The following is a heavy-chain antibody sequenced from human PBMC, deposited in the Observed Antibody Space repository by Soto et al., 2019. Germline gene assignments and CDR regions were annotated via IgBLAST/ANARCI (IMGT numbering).Heavy chain of an antibody. CDR3: ARHGTYSNRLYSFGI. CDR2: IDYSGST. J-gene: IGHJ3*02. CDR1: GGSISSYS. D-gene: IGHD4-4*01. Sequence: QVQLQESGPGLVKPSETLSLTCTVSGGSISSYSWSWIRQPPGKGLEWIGYIDYSGSTNYNPSLKSRVTISVDTSKNQFSLKLSSVTAADTAVYYCARHGTYSNRLYSFGIWGQGTMVTVSS. V-gene: IGHV4-59*08.